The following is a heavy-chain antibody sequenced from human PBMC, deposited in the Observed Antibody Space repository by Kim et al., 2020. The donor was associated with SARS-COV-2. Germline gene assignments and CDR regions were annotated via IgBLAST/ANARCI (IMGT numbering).Heavy chain of an antibody. D-gene: IGHD3-10*01. Sequence: DLGKGRFTISRDNAKNSLYLQMNSLRAEYTAVYYCARRGAGYYYGSGRAYWGQGTLVTVSS. V-gene: IGHV3-11*03. CDR3: ARRGAGYYYGSGRAY. J-gene: IGHJ4*02.